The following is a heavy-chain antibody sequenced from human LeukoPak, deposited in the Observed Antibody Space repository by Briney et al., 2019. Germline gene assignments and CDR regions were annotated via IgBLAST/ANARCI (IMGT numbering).Heavy chain of an antibody. CDR2: IYHSGTS. J-gene: IGHJ3*02. V-gene: IGHV4-30-2*01. Sequence: SETLSLTCAVSGGSISNGDYSWTWIRQPPGKGLEWIGYIYHSGTSYYNPSLKSRVTISVDKSRNQFSLQLRSVTAADTAVYYCARVKSPWDAFDIRGQGAMVTVSS. CDR3: ARVKSPWDAFDI. D-gene: IGHD1-26*01. CDR1: GGSISNGDYS.